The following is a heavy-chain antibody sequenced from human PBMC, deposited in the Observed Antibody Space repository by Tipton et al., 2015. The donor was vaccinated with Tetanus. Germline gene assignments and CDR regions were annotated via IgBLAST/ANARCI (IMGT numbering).Heavy chain of an antibody. CDR3: ARGIWFGPGPKFYFDS. D-gene: IGHD3-10*01. V-gene: IGHV4-4*02. Sequence: GLVKPSGTLAPTCAVSGGSISSSNWWSWVRQPPGKGLEWIGEIYHSGSTNYNPSLKSRVTMPLDTSKNQFSLKLNSVTAADTAVYYCARGIWFGPGPKFYFDSWGQGTLVAVSS. CDR1: GGSISSSNW. J-gene: IGHJ4*02. CDR2: IYHSGST.